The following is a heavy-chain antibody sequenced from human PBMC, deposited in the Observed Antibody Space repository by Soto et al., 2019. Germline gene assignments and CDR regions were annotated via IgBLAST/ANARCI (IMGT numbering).Heavy chain of an antibody. CDR2: ISAYNGNT. CDR3: ARVLRSYSSSWYNWFDP. D-gene: IGHD6-13*01. J-gene: IGHJ5*02. V-gene: IGHV1-18*04. CDR1: GYTFTSYG. Sequence: ASVKVSCKAPGYTFTSYGISWVRQAPGQGLEWMGWISAYNGNTNYAQKLQGRVTMTTDTSTSTAYMELRSLRSDDTAVYYCARVLRSYSSSWYNWFDPWGQGTLVTVSS.